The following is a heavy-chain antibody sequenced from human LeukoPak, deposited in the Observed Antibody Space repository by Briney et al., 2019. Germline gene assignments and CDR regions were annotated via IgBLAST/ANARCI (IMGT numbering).Heavy chain of an antibody. J-gene: IGHJ3*02. Sequence: GGSLRLSCAASGFTFSSYSMNWVRQAPGKGLEWVSYISSSSSTIYYADSVKGRFTISRDNSKNTLYLQMNSLRAEDTAVYYCASGRVVAARADAFDIWGQGTMVTVSS. CDR2: ISSSSSTI. V-gene: IGHV3-48*01. D-gene: IGHD2-15*01. CDR1: GFTFSSYS. CDR3: ASGRVVAARADAFDI.